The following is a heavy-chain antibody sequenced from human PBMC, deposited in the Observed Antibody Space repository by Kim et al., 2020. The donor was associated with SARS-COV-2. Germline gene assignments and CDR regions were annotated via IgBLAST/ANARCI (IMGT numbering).Heavy chain of an antibody. CDR1: GFTFSNYW. CDR2: KNRDGSVK. CDR3: GRAVSEDGSGDDCYH. D-gene: IGHD2-21*01. V-gene: IGHV3-7*04. J-gene: IGHJ1*01. Sequence: GGSLRLSCAASGFTFSNYWMSWVRRAPGKGLDWVANKNRDGSVKQYADPVKGRFTISRDTAKIPRYLQMASLRVEALPVFPCGRAVSEDGSGDDCYHW.